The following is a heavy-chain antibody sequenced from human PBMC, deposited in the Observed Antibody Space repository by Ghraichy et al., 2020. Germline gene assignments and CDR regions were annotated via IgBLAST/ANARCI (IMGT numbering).Heavy chain of an antibody. J-gene: IGHJ6*03. CDR2: IRNKARSYTT. Sequence: GGSLRLSCAASEFTFSDHYMDWVRQAPGEGLEWVGRIRNKARSYTTEYAASVKGRFTISRDDSENSLFLQMNSLGTDDTAVYYYVRLAIDFYMDVWGKGTTVTVSS. D-gene: IGHD3-22*01. V-gene: IGHV3-72*01. CDR3: VRLAIDFYMDV. CDR1: EFTFSDHY.